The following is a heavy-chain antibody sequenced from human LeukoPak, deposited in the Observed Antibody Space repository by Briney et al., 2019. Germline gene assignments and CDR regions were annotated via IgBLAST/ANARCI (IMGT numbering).Heavy chain of an antibody. J-gene: IGHJ5*02. CDR3: ARQGYYGSVNWFDP. CDR1: GGTFSSYA. CDR2: IIPIFGTA. Sequence: SVNVSCKASGGTFSSYAISWVRQAPGQGLEWMGGIIPIFGTANFAQTVQGRVTITADESTSTPDRDLSSLRSQDTAVYYWARQGYYGSVNWFDPWGQGTLVTVSS. D-gene: IGHD3-10*01. V-gene: IGHV1-69*13.